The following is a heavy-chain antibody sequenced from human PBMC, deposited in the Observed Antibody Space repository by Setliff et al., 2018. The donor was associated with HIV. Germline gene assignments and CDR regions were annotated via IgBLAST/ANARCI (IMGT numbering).Heavy chain of an antibody. CDR1: GGSFSGYY. CDR3: ARLTTTYYYDSSAYYHPV. J-gene: IGHJ4*02. D-gene: IGHD3-22*01. CDR2: INHSGST. Sequence: SETLPSPGAVYGGSFSGYYWSWIRQPPGKGLEWIGEINHSGSTNYNPSLKSRVTISVDTSKNQFSLKLSSVTAADTAVFYCARLTTTYYYDSSAYYHPVWGQGTLVTVSS. V-gene: IGHV4-34*01.